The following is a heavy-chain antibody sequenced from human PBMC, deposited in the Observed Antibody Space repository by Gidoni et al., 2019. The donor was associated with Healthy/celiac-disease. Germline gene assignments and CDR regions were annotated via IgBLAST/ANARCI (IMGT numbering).Heavy chain of an antibody. J-gene: IGHJ4*02. CDR2: INHSGST. D-gene: IGHD5-18*01. Sequence: QVQLQQWGEGLLKPSETLSLTCAVYGGSFSCYYWSWIRQPPGKGLEWIGEINHSGSTNYNPSLKSRVTISVDTSKNQFSLKLSSVTAADTAVYYCARGAGYSYGHFDYWGQGTLVTVSS. V-gene: IGHV4-34*01. CDR1: GGSFSCYY. CDR3: ARGAGYSYGHFDY.